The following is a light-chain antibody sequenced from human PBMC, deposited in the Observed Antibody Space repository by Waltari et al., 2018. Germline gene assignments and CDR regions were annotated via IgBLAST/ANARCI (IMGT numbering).Light chain of an antibody. CDR3: QVWDSTSDYDV. V-gene: IGLV3-21*01. Sequence: SFDLTQPPSVAVSPGQTARITCGGANIGSKNVHWYQQKAPQAPALVIFYDLQRPSGIPERFSGSKSGNTATLTITGVEAGDEADYYCQVWDSTSDYDVFGSGTKLTVL. J-gene: IGLJ6*01. CDR1: NIGSKN. CDR2: YDL.